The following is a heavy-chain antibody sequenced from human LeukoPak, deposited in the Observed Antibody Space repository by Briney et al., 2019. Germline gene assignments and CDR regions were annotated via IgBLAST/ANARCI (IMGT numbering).Heavy chain of an antibody. D-gene: IGHD1-14*01. CDR3: ARWYNTEWHLDY. Sequence: GGSLRLSCAVSGFSISNYWMTWVRQAPGKGLEWLANIKQDGSEKYYADSAKGRFTISRDNAKNSVYLQMNSLRGEDTAKYHCARWYNTEWHLDYWGQGTLATVSS. J-gene: IGHJ4*02. V-gene: IGHV3-7*05. CDR1: GFSISNYW. CDR2: IKQDGSEK.